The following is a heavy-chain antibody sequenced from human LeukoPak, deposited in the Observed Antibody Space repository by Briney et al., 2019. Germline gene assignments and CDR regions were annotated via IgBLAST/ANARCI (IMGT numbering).Heavy chain of an antibody. D-gene: IGHD3-22*01. CDR3: ARDRLTSAIDYYDSSGYYNGLSLDY. J-gene: IGHJ4*02. Sequence: GAPVKVSCKASGGTFSSYAISWVRQAPGQGLEWMGGIIPIFGTANYAQKFQGRVTITADESTSTAYMELSSLRSEDTAVYYCARDRLTSAIDYYDSSGYYNGLSLDYWGQGTLVTVSS. V-gene: IGHV1-69*13. CDR1: GGTFSSYA. CDR2: IIPIFGTA.